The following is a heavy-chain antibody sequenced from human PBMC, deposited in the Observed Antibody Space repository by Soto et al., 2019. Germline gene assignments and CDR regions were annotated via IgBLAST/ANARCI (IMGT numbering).Heavy chain of an antibody. J-gene: IGHJ4*02. CDR1: GFIFKMYW. D-gene: IGHD3-10*01. V-gene: IGHV3-74*01. CDR2: IYNDGTYS. CDR3: TRGPRPISTGTGAY. Sequence: PWGSLRLSCAASGFIFKMYWMRWFGQRAGKWLVWISRIYNDGTYSDYADSVRGRFTISRDNVNDTLYLQMNNLRAEDSGLYYCTRGPRPISTGTGAYWGQGTQVAVSS.